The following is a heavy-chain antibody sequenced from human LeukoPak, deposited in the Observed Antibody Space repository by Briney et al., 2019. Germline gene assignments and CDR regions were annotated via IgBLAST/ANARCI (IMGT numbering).Heavy chain of an antibody. J-gene: IGHJ4*02. CDR1: GFTFSSYS. V-gene: IGHV3-21*04. CDR3: AKGGSTSPNGFFSY. D-gene: IGHD2-2*01. Sequence: KPGGSLRLSCAASGFTFSSYSMNWVRQAPGKGLEWVSSISSSSSYIYYADSVKGRFTISRDNAKNSLYLQMNSLRAEDTALYYCAKGGSTSPNGFFSYWGQGTLVTVSS. CDR2: ISSSSSYI.